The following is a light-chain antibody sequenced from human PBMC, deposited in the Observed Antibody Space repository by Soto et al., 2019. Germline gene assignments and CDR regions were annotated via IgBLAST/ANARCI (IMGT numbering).Light chain of an antibody. J-gene: IGLJ2*01. Sequence: QSALTQPASVSGSPGQSITISCTGTSSDVGGYNYVSWYQQHPGKAPKVMIYDVSNRPSGVSNRFSRPKSGNTASLTISGLQAEDEADYYGSSYTSGSTLHVVFGGGTKVTVL. CDR3: SSYTSGSTLHVV. CDR2: DVS. CDR1: SSDVGGYNY. V-gene: IGLV2-14*01.